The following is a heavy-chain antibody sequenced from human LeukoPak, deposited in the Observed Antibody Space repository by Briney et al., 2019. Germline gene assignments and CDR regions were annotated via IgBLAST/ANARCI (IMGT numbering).Heavy chain of an antibody. CDR3: ARLNPGYVTAPHDS. CDR1: GGSITAGNHH. CDR2: VYYSGSI. Sequence: SETLSLTCTVSGGSITAGNHHWGWIRQPPGKGLEWIGSVYYSGSIFSDTSHKSRVTISGDTSKNQFSLSLSSVTVADTAVYYCARLNPGYVTAPHDSWGQGMLVTVSS. D-gene: IGHD3-16*01. V-gene: IGHV4-39*01. J-gene: IGHJ5*01.